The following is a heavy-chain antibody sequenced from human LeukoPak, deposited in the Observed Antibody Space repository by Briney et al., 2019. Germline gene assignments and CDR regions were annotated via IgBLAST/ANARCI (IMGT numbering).Heavy chain of an antibody. Sequence: SETLSLTCTVSGGSISSHYWSWIRQPLGKGLEWIGYIYYSGSTNYNPSLKSRVTISIDTSKNQFSLKLSSVTAADTAVYYCARKPTVTTVDYWGQGTLVTVSS. CDR2: IYYSGST. D-gene: IGHD4-11*01. J-gene: IGHJ4*02. CDR3: ARKPTVTTVDY. V-gene: IGHV4-59*11. CDR1: GGSISSHY.